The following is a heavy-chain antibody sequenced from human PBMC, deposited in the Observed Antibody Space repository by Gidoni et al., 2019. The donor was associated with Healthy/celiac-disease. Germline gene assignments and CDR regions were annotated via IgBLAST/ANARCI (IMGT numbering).Heavy chain of an antibody. D-gene: IGHD6-19*01. J-gene: IGHJ6*02. CDR2: IYHSGST. Sequence: IGEIYHSGSTNYNPSLKSRVTISVDKSKNQFSLKLSSVTAADTAVYYCARDLGGPYSSGPGMDVWGQGTTVTVSS. CDR3: ARDLGGPYSSGPGMDV. V-gene: IGHV4-4*02.